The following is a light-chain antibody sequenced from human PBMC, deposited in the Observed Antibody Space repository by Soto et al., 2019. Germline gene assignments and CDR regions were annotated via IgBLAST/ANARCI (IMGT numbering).Light chain of an antibody. CDR1: QSVSRY. CDR2: DAS. CDR3: QQYGRSGT. Sequence: EIVLTQSPATLSLSPGERATLSCRASQSVSRYLVWYQQKPGQAPRLLIYDASTRATGIPARFSGSGSGTDFTLTVSSLEPEDFAVYYCQQYGRSGTFGQGTKVDIK. J-gene: IGKJ1*01. V-gene: IGKV3-11*01.